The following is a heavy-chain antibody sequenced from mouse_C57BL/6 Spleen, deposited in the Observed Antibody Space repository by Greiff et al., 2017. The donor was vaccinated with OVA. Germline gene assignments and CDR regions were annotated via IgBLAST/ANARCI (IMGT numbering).Heavy chain of an antibody. CDR1: GYTFTSYW. V-gene: IGHV1-64*01. CDR3: ARRGDYDGAYYFDY. J-gene: IGHJ2*01. CDR2: IHPNSGST. Sequence: QVQLQQPGAELVKPGASVKLSCKASGYTFTSYWMHWVKQRPGQGLEWIGMIHPNSGSTNYNEKFKSKATLTVDKSSSTAYMQLSSLTSEDSAVYYCARRGDYDGAYYFDYWGQGTTLTVSS. D-gene: IGHD2-4*01.